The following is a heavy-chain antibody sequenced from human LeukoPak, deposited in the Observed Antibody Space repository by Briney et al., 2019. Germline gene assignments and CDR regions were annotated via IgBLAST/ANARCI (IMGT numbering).Heavy chain of an antibody. CDR3: AKDRWGCSGGSCYAYYYYGMDV. CDR1: GFTFSSYG. J-gene: IGHJ6*02. V-gene: IGHV3-30*18. CDR2: ISYDGSNK. Sequence: PGGSLRLSCAASGFTFSSYGMHWVRQAPGKGLEWVAVISYDGSNKYYADSVKGRFTISRDNSKNTLYLQMNSLRAEDTAVYYCAKDRWGCSGGSCYAYYYYGMDVWGQGTTVTVSS. D-gene: IGHD2-15*01.